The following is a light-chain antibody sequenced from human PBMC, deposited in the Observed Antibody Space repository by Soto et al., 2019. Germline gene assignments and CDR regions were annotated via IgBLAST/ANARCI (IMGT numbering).Light chain of an antibody. Sequence: DVQMTQSPSSLSASVGDRVTITCQASHDLSDYLNWYQYKPGEAPKLLIYDASKLEAGVPSRFSGRGSVTDFTFSISSLQPEDIATYYCQQYDNGPLTLGGGTKVEIK. CDR1: HDLSDY. V-gene: IGKV1-33*01. J-gene: IGKJ4*01. CDR3: QQYDNGPLT. CDR2: DAS.